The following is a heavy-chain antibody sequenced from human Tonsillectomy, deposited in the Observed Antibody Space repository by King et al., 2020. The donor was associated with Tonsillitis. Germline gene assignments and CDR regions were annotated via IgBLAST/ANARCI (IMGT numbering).Heavy chain of an antibody. CDR3: ARDRGEFGVVAATQDY. CDR2: ISYDGSNK. D-gene: IGHD2-15*01. Sequence: VQLVESGGGVVQPGGSLRLSCAASGFTFSSYDMNWVRQAPGKGLEWVAVISYDGSNKYYADSVKGRFTISRDNSKNTLYLQMNSLRAEDTAVYYCARDRGEFGVVAATQDYWGQGTLVTVSS. CDR1: GFTFSSYD. J-gene: IGHJ4*02. V-gene: IGHV3-30*19.